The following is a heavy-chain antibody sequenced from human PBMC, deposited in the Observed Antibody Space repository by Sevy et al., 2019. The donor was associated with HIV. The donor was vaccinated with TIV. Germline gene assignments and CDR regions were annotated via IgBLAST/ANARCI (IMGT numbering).Heavy chain of an antibody. Sequence: GGSLRLSCAASGFTFTSDYMHWVRQPPGKGLVWVSHINTDGKIKRYADSVKGRFTTARDNAKNTLYLQMNSLRAEDTAVYYCARGSRGTFGSWGQGTLVTVSS. J-gene: IGHJ4*02. CDR1: GFTFTSDY. D-gene: IGHD1-26*01. V-gene: IGHV3-74*01. CDR2: INTDGKIK. CDR3: ARGSRGTFGS.